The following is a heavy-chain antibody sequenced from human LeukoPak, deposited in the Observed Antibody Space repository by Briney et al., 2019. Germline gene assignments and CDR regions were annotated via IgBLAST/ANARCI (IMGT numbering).Heavy chain of an antibody. D-gene: IGHD2-2*01. CDR3: AREPAGAKNFDS. V-gene: IGHV1-46*01. J-gene: IGHJ4*02. Sequence: GASVKVSCKASGYTFTRYYMHWVRQAPGQGLEWMGIFNPRNASTRYAQNFHGRVTLTRDTFTTTVYMELSSLRSEDTAVYYCAREPAGAKNFDSWGQGTLVTVSS. CDR2: FNPRNAST. CDR1: GYTFTRYY.